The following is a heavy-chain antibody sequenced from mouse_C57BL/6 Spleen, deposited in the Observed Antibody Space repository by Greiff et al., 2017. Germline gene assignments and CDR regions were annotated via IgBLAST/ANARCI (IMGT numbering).Heavy chain of an antibody. D-gene: IGHD1-1*01. CDR3: ASGSSPAWFAY. Sequence: QVQLQQSGAELVKPGASVKISCKASGYAFSSYWMNWVKQRPGTGLEWIGKIYPGDGDTNYNGKFKGKATLTADKSSSTAYMQLISLTSEDSAVYFCASGSSPAWFAYWGQGTLVTVSA. CDR1: GYAFSSYW. CDR2: IYPGDGDT. V-gene: IGHV1-80*01. J-gene: IGHJ3*01.